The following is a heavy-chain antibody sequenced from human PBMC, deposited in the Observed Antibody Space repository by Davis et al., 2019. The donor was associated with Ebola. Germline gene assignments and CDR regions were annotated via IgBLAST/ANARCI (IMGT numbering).Heavy chain of an antibody. CDR1: GVSISRHY. V-gene: IGHV4-59*11. J-gene: IGHJ4*02. D-gene: IGHD3-10*01. CDR2: IYYTGSA. CDR3: AERGSSV. Sequence: PSETLSLTCTVSGVSISRHYWNWIRQPPGKRLEWIGSIYYTGSAYYNSSLNSRVTISVDTSKNQFSLKLSSVTAADTAMYYCAERGSSVWGQGTLVTLSS.